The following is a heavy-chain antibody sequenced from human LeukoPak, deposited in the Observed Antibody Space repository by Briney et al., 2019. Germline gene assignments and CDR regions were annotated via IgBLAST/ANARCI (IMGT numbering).Heavy chain of an antibody. J-gene: IGHJ4*02. CDR3: ARGRLGELSRPDY. Sequence: ASVKVSCKASGGTFSSYAISWVRQAPGQGLEWMGGIIPIFGTANYAQKFQGRVTITADESTSTAYMELSSLRSEDTAMYYCARGRLGELSRPDYWGQGTLVTVSS. CDR2: IIPIFGTA. CDR1: GGTFSSYA. V-gene: IGHV1-69*01. D-gene: IGHD3-16*02.